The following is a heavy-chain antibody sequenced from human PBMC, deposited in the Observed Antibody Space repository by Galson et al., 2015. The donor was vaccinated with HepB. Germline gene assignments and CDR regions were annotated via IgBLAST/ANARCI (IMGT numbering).Heavy chain of an antibody. Sequence: SVKVSCKASGGTFSSYAISWVRQAPGQGLEWMGGIIPIFGTANYAQKFQGRVTITADESTSTAYMELSSLRSEDTAVYYCARVSIFGVVIRYYGMDVWGQGTTVTVSS. V-gene: IGHV1-69*13. CDR2: IIPIFGTA. D-gene: IGHD3-3*01. CDR3: ARVSIFGVVIRYYGMDV. CDR1: GGTFSSYA. J-gene: IGHJ6*02.